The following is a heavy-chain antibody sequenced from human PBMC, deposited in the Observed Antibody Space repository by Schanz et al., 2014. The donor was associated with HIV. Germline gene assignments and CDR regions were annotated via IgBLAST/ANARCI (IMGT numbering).Heavy chain of an antibody. V-gene: IGHV1-18*01. CDR2: ISAYNGNT. CDR3: ARGAAEMATMTPWRY. D-gene: IGHD5-12*01. Sequence: QVQLVQSGAEVKKPGASVKVSCKASGYTFTSYDINWVRQAPGQGLEWMGWISAYNGNTNYAKKLQDRVTMTTDTSTSPAYMDLRSLRADDTAVYYCARGAAEMATMTPWRYWGQGTLVTVSS. CDR1: GYTFTSYD. J-gene: IGHJ4*02.